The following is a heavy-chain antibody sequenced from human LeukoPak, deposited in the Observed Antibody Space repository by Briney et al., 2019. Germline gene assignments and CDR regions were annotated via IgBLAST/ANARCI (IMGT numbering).Heavy chain of an antibody. CDR2: IYTSGST. J-gene: IGHJ5*02. CDR1: GGSISSYY. V-gene: IGHV4-4*07. CDR3: ARGLRGSGSYSWYYFLFDP. D-gene: IGHD3-10*01. Sequence: SETLSLTCTVSGGSISSYYWSWIRQPAGKGLEWIGRIYTSGSTNYNPSLKSRVTMSVDTSKNQFSLKLSSVTAADTAVYYCARGLRGSGSYSWYYFLFDPWGQGTLVTVSS.